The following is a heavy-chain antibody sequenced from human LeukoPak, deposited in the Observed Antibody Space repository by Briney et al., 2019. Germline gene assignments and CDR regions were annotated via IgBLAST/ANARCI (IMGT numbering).Heavy chain of an antibody. CDR3: ARDSIRQELYYFDY. D-gene: IGHD1-26*01. V-gene: IGHV3-30*04. CDR1: GFTFSRYG. Sequence: GGSLRLACAASGFTFSRYGMHWVRQAPGKGLEWVTAISYDGSNKYYADSVKGRFTISRDNSKNTLYVQMDSLRADDTAVYFCARDSIRQELYYFDYWGRGTLVTVSS. J-gene: IGHJ4*02. CDR2: ISYDGSNK.